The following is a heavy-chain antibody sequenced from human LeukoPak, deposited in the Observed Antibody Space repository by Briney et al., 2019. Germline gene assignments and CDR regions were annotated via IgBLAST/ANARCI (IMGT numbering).Heavy chain of an antibody. CDR1: GYTLTSCY. D-gene: IGHD6-6*01. Sequence: ASVKVSCKASGYTLTSCYMHWVRQAPGQGLEWMGIINPSGGSTSYAQKFQGRVTMTRDTSTSTVYMELSSLRSEDTAVCYCAWRGSSSTYYYGMDVWGQGTTVTVSS. CDR2: INPSGGST. V-gene: IGHV1-46*01. J-gene: IGHJ6*02. CDR3: AWRGSSSTYYYGMDV.